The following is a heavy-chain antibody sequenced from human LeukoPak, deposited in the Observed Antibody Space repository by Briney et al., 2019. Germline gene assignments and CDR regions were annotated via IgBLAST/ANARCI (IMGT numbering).Heavy chain of an antibody. CDR2: ISSSSSYI. CDR3: ARDLSFPGRGGRGFDY. CDR1: GFTFSSYS. Sequence: PGGSLRLSCAASGFTFSSYSMNWVRQAPGKGLEWVSSISSSSSYIYYADSVKGRFTISRDNAKNSLYLQMNSLRAEDTAVYYCARDLSFPGRGGRGFDYWGRGPLVTVSS. D-gene: IGHD2-15*01. J-gene: IGHJ4*02. V-gene: IGHV3-21*01.